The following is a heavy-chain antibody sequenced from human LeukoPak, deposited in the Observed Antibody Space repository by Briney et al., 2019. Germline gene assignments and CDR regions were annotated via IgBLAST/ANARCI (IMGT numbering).Heavy chain of an antibody. CDR2: ISSSSSYI. CDR3: AREYAGSGSYYFGGPSWFDP. V-gene: IGHV3-21*01. Sequence: GGSLRLSCAASGFTFSSYSMNWVRQAPGKGLEWVSSISSSSSYIYYADSVKGRFTISRDNAKNSLYLQMNSLRAEDTAVYYCAREYAGSGSYYFGGPSWFDPWGQGTLVTVSS. D-gene: IGHD3-10*01. J-gene: IGHJ5*02. CDR1: GFTFSSYS.